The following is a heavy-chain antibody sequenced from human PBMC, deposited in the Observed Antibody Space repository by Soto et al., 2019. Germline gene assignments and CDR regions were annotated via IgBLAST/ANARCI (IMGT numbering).Heavy chain of an antibody. Sequence: GGSLRLSCTTSGFTFNTYGMHWVRQAPGKGLEWVAIIWYDGSNKYYADSVKGRFTISRDNSKNTLYLQMNSLRAEDTALYYCARADCPGVFCCSWPFKYRVAVPGQRSTGPGSS. CDR1: GFTFNTYG. J-gene: IGHJ6*02. CDR2: IWYDGSNK. CDR3: ARADCPGVFCCSWPFKYRVAV. V-gene: IGHV3-33*08. D-gene: IGHD2-8*02.